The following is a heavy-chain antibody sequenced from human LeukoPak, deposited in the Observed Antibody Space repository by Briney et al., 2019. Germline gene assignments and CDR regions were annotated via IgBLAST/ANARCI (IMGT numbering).Heavy chain of an antibody. CDR3: AKDDHPYCGGDCYGPDDY. Sequence: GGSLRLSCAASGFMFSDYYMSWIRQAPGKGLEWVSYISNSGGTIHYADSVKGRFTISRDNSKDTFYLQMNSLRAEDTAVYYCAKDDHPYCGGDCYGPDDYWGQGTLVTVSS. CDR1: GFMFSDYY. D-gene: IGHD2-21*02. V-gene: IGHV3-11*04. J-gene: IGHJ4*02. CDR2: ISNSGGTI.